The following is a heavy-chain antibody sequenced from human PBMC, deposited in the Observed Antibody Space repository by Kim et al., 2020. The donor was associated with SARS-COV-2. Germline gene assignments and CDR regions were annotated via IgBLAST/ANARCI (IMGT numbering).Heavy chain of an antibody. D-gene: IGHD6-13*01. CDR1: GFTFSSYG. CDR3: AKGFFGDYSSSWCIDY. Sequence: GGSLRLSCAASGFTFSSYGMHWVRQAPGKGLEWVAVISYDGSNKYYADSVKGRFTISRDNSKNTLYLQMNSLRAEDTAVYYCAKGFFGDYSSSWCIDYWG. V-gene: IGHV3-30*18. J-gene: IGHJ4*01. CDR2: ISYDGSNK.